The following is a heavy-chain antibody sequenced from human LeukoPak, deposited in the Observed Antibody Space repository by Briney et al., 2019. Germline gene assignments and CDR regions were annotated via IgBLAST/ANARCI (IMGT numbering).Heavy chain of an antibody. D-gene: IGHD3-3*02. Sequence: GGSLRLSCAVSGLSLRNVWMNWLRQAPGKGLEWVGLIKRETDGGTTDFAAPVKGRFTISRDDSKNTLYLQMNRLTSEDTAVYYCVRDSIYYYIDCWGQGTLVTVSS. J-gene: IGHJ4*02. CDR3: VRDSIYYYIDC. CDR2: IKRETDGGTT. CDR1: GLSLRNVW. V-gene: IGHV3-15*07.